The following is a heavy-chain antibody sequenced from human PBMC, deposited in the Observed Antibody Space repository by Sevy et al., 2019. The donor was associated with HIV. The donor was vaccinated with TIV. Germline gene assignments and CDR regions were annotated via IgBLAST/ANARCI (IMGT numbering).Heavy chain of an antibody. D-gene: IGHD1-20*01. J-gene: IGHJ5*02. CDR2: ISYDGSNK. Sequence: GGSLRPSCAASGFTFSSYGMHWVRQAPGKGLEWVAVISYDGSNKYYADSVKGRFTISRDNSKNTLYLQMNSLRAEDTAVYYCAKDPSYTWGQGTLVTVSS. V-gene: IGHV3-30*18. CDR1: GFTFSSYG. CDR3: AKDPSYT.